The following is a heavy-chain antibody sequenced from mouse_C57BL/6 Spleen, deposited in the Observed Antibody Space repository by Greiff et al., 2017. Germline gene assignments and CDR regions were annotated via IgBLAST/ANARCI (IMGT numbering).Heavy chain of an antibody. Sequence: EVQLKESGPGLVKPSQSLSLTCSVTGYSITSGYYWNWIRQFPGNKLEWMGYISYDGSNNYNPSLKNRISITRDTSKNQFFLKLNSVTTEDTATYYCAGEAQATPHAMDYWGQGTSVTVSS. V-gene: IGHV3-6*01. J-gene: IGHJ4*01. D-gene: IGHD3-2*02. CDR2: ISYDGSN. CDR1: GYSITSGYY. CDR3: AGEAQATPHAMDY.